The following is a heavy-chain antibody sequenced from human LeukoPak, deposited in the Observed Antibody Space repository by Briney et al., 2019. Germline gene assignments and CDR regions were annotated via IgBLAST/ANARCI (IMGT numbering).Heavy chain of an antibody. J-gene: IGHJ3*02. CDR1: GGSFSGYY. Sequence: SETLSLTCAVYGGSFSGYYWSRIRQPPGKGLEWIGEINHSGSTHYNPSLKSRVTISVDTSNNQFSLKLSSVTAADMAVYYCASQWTIFDAFDIWGQGTMVTVSS. CDR2: INHSGST. D-gene: IGHD2-8*01. V-gene: IGHV4-34*01. CDR3: ASQWTIFDAFDI.